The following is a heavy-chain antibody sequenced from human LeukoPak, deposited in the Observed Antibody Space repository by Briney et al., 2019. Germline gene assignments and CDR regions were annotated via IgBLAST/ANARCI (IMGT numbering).Heavy chain of an antibody. D-gene: IGHD3-3*01. Sequence: SGGSLRLSRAASGFTFSSYAMHWVRQAPGKGLEWVAVISYDGSNKYYADSVKGRFTISRDNSKNTLYLQMNSLRAEDTAVYYCCDFRDDYWGQGTLVTVSS. CDR2: ISYDGSNK. J-gene: IGHJ4*02. CDR3: CDFRDDY. V-gene: IGHV3-30*01. CDR1: GFTFSSYA.